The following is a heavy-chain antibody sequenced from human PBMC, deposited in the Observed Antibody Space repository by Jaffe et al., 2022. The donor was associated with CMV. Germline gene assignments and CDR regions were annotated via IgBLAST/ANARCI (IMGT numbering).Heavy chain of an antibody. CDR3: ARQPARDGYEYPPDY. V-gene: IGHV5-51*01. Sequence: EVQLVQSGAEVKKPGESLKISCKGSGYSFTSYWIGWVRQMPGKGLEWMGIIYPGDSDTRYSPSFQGQVTISADKSISTAYLQWSSLKASDTAMYYCARQPARDGYEYPPDYWGQGTLVTVSS. CDR1: GYSFTSYW. D-gene: IGHD5-12*01. CDR2: IYPGDSDT. J-gene: IGHJ4*02.